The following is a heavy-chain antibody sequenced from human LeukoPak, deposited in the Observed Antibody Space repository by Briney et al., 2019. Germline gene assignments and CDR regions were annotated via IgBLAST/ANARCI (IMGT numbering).Heavy chain of an antibody. CDR3: AKDSSYYYDSSGYFDY. CDR1: GFTFSSYA. Sequence: GGSLRLSCAASGFTFSSYAMSWVRQAPGKGLEWVSAISGSGGSTYYADSVKGRFTISRDNSKNTLYLQMNSLRAEDTAVYYCAKDSSYYYDSSGYFDYWGQGTLVTVSS. V-gene: IGHV3-23*01. D-gene: IGHD3-22*01. CDR2: ISGSGGST. J-gene: IGHJ4*02.